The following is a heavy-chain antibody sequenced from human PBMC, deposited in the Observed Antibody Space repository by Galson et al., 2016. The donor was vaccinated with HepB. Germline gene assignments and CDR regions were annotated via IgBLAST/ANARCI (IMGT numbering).Heavy chain of an antibody. D-gene: IGHD5-18*01. V-gene: IGHV3-21*01. J-gene: IGHJ6*02. CDR1: GFTFNDHS. Sequence: SLRLSCAASGFTFNDHSLNWARQAPGKGLEWVSSISTRSTFIYYTDSVRGRFTISRDDAKNSLFLQMNSLRAEDTAVYYCARERYSYGPSYSYDMDVWGQGTTVTVSS. CDR2: ISTRSTFI. CDR3: ARERYSYGPSYSYDMDV.